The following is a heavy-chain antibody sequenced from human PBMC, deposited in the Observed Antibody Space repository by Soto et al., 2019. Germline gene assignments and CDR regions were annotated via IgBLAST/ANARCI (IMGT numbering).Heavy chain of an antibody. D-gene: IGHD3-10*01. CDR3: EKVRGGRYYYYGMDV. CDR2: ISGSGGST. V-gene: IGHV3-23*01. J-gene: IGHJ6*02. CDR1: GFTFSSYA. Sequence: EVQLLESGGGLVQPGGSLRLSCAASGFTFSSYAMSWVRQAPGKGLEWVSAISGSGGSTYYADSVKGRFTISRDNSKNTQYLQINSRRAEEAAVYYSEKVRGGRYYYYGMDVWGQGTTVTVSS.